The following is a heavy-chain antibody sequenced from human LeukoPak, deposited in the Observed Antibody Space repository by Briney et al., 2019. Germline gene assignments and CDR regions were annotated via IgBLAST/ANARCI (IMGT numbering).Heavy chain of an antibody. CDR3: ARECICNSYYYFDY. J-gene: IGHJ4*02. D-gene: IGHD2-15*01. CDR2: INRNSGGT. Sequence: RASVNVSCKASGYTFTGYYMHWVRQAPGQGLEWVAWINRNSGGTNYAQKFQGSFTMTRDTSTNTAYMELNRLRSDDTAVYCGARECICNSYYYFDYWGQGTLVTVSS. CDR1: GYTFTGYY. V-gene: IGHV1-2*02.